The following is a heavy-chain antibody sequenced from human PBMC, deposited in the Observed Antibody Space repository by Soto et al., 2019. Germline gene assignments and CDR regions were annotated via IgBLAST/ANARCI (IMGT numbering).Heavy chain of an antibody. CDR1: GYTFTDYG. CDR3: AREMWTRSGPQNFFDY. CDR2: ISPSSGYT. Sequence: QVQVVQSAGQVKQPGASVKVSCKASGYTFTDYGFCWVRQVPGQGLEWMGYISPSSGYTTYAPNLQERVIITTDRSTTTVYMELRSLTSDDTAVYYCAREMWTRSGPQNFFDYWGQGALVTVSS. V-gene: IGHV1-18*01. J-gene: IGHJ4*02. D-gene: IGHD6-25*01.